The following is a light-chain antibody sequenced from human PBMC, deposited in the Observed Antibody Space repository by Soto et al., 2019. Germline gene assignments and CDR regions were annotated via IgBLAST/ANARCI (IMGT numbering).Light chain of an antibody. CDR1: QTISTW. J-gene: IGKJ1*01. Sequence: DIQMTQSPSTLSASVGDRVTITCRASQTISTWLAWYQHKPGRHPKLLIFDVSTLGSGVPSRFRGSGSGTEFTLTITNVQPDDFATYYCQQYNDYSATFGQGTKVEIK. CDR3: QQYNDYSAT. CDR2: DVS. V-gene: IGKV1-5*01.